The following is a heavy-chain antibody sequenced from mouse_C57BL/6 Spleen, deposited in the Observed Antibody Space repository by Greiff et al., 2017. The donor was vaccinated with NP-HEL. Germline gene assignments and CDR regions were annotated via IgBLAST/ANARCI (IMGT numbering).Heavy chain of an antibody. CDR3: ARGGDSYWYFDV. Sequence: VQLQQPGAELVKPGASVKMSCKASGYTFTSYWITWVKQRPGQGLEWIGDIYPGSGSTNYNEKFKSKATLTVDTSSSTAYMQLSSLTSEDSAVYYCARGGDSYWYFDVWGTGTTVTVSS. J-gene: IGHJ1*03. CDR1: GYTFTSYW. CDR2: IYPGSGST. D-gene: IGHD3-3*01. V-gene: IGHV1-55*01.